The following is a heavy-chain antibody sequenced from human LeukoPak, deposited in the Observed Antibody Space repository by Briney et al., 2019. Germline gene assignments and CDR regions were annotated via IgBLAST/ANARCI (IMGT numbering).Heavy chain of an antibody. CDR3: VSTAAGPAYCFDY. CDR2: INPNSGGT. CDR1: GYTFTGYY. Sequence: ASVKVSCKASGYTFTGYYMHWVRQAPGQGPEWMGWINPNSGGTNYAQKFQGRVTMTRDTSISTAYMELSRLRSDDTAVYYCVSTAAGPAYCFDYWGQGTLVTVSS. J-gene: IGHJ4*02. D-gene: IGHD6-13*01. V-gene: IGHV1-2*02.